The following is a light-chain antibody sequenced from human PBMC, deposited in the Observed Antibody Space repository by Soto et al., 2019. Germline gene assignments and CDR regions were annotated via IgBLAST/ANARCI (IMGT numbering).Light chain of an antibody. J-gene: IGKJ2*01. CDR2: WAS. CDR3: QQYYTTPPYT. Sequence: DIVMTQSPDSLAVFLGERATINCKSSQSVFYSSNNKNYLAWYQHKAGQPPKLLIYWASTRESGVPGRFSGSGSWTDFTLTISSLQAEDVAVYYCQQYYTTPPYTFGQGTKLEIK. CDR1: QSVFYSSNNKNY. V-gene: IGKV4-1*01.